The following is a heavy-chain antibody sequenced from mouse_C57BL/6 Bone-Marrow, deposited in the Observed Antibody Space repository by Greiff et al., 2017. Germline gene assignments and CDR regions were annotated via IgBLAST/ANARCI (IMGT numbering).Heavy chain of an antibody. V-gene: IGHV1-55*01. CDR2: IYPGSGST. Sequence: QVQLQQPGAELVKPGASVKMSCKASGYTFTSYWITWVKQRPGQGLEWIGDIYPGSGSTNYNEKFKSKATLTVDTSSSTAYMQLSRLTSEDSAVYYCARPYYSNYWYFDVWGTGTTVTVSA. CDR3: ARPYYSNYWYFDV. J-gene: IGHJ1*03. D-gene: IGHD2-5*01. CDR1: GYTFTSYW.